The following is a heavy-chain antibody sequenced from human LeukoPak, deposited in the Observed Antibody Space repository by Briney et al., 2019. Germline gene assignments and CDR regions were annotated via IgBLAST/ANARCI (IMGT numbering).Heavy chain of an antibody. J-gene: IGHJ4*02. V-gene: IGHV1-24*01. CDR2: FDPEDGET. CDR3: ATYDSSGYFWGY. D-gene: IGHD3-22*01. CDR1: GYTLTELS. Sequence: ASVNVSCKVSGYTLTELSMHWVRQAPGKGLEWMGGFDPEDGETIYAQKFQGRVTMTEDTSTDTAYMELSSLRSEDTAVYYCATYDSSGYFWGYWGQGTLVTVSS.